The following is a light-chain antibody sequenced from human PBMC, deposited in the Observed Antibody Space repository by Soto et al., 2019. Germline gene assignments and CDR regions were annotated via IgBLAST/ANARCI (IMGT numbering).Light chain of an antibody. Sequence: QSALTQPASVSGSPGQSITISCTGTSNDIGGYNYVSWYQQHLGKAPKLMIYEVSNRPSGISNRFSASKSGNAASLTISGLQAEDEADYYCSSYKTSSNYVFGTGTKVTVL. V-gene: IGLV2-14*01. CDR2: EVS. CDR1: SNDIGGYNY. CDR3: SSYKTSSNYV. J-gene: IGLJ1*01.